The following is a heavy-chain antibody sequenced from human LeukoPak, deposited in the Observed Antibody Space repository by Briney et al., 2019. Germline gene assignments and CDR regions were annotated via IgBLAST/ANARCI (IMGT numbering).Heavy chain of an antibody. Sequence: PGGSLRLSCAAYRFTFSSYSMNWVRQAPGKGLEWVSSISSSSSYIYYADSVKGRFTISRDNAKNSLYLQMNRLTAGDTAVHYCTRMRDATGTIPFSYWGQGTLVTVSS. CDR1: RFTFSSYS. J-gene: IGHJ4*02. CDR2: ISSSSSYI. V-gene: IGHV3-21*01. D-gene: IGHD1-1*01. CDR3: TRMRDATGTIPFSY.